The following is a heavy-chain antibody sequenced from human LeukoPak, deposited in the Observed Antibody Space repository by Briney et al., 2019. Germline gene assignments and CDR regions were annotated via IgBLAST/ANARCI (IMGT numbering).Heavy chain of an antibody. CDR3: TRMVTMLRD. Sequence: GGSLRLSCAVSGFTLSNYWMHWVRQAPGKGLVWVSRINPDGSSTIYADSVKGRFTISRDNAKNTLYLQMNSLRVEDTAVYYCTRMVTMLRDWGQGTLVTVSS. J-gene: IGHJ4*02. V-gene: IGHV3-74*01. CDR1: GFTLSNYW. CDR2: INPDGSST. D-gene: IGHD2-21*02.